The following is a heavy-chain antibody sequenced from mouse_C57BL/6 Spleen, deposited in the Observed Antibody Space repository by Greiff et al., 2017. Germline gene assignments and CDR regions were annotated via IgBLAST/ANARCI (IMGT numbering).Heavy chain of an antibody. D-gene: IGHD2-5*01. CDR1: GYTFTSYW. J-gene: IGHJ2*01. CDR2: IDPSDSYT. V-gene: IGHV1-59*01. Sequence: QVQLQQPGAELVRPGTSVKLSCKASGYTFTSYWMHWVKQRPGQGLEWIGVIDPSDSYTNYNQKFKGKATLTVDTSSSTAYMQLSSLTSEDSAVYYCARKGSNYYFDYWGQGTTLTVSS. CDR3: ARKGSNYYFDY.